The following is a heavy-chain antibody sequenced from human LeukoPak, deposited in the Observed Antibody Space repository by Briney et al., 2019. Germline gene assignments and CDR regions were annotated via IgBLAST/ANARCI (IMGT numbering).Heavy chain of an antibody. CDR3: ARVAGYMTEDYFDY. J-gene: IGHJ4*02. Sequence: SETLSLTCTVPGGTINSYYWSWIRQPPGKGLEWIGYIYYSGSTNYNPSLKSRVTISVDTSKNQFSLRLSSVTAADTAVYYCARVAGYMTEDYFDYWGQGTLITVSS. V-gene: IGHV4-59*01. CDR1: GGTINSYY. D-gene: IGHD6-13*01. CDR2: IYYSGST.